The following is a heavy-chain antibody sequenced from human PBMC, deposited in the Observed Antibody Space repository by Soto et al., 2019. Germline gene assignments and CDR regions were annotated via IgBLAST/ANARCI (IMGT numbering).Heavy chain of an antibody. CDR2: IFSSGTT. Sequence: SETLSLTCTVSGDSISSGNKYWSWIRQPPGKGLEWIGYIFSSGTTYYNPSLKSRLTMSLDASQNQFSLKLNSLTDADTAVYFFDRVPSPFDYYYAMDVWGQGTTVTVSS. J-gene: IGHJ6*02. D-gene: IGHD3-16*01. CDR1: GDSISSGNKY. V-gene: IGHV4-30-4*01. CDR3: DRVPSPFDYYYAMDV.